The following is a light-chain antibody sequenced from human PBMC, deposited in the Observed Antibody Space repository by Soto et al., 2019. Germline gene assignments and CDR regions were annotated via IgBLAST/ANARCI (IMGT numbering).Light chain of an antibody. CDR1: QSVSSY. V-gene: IGKV3-11*01. Sequence: EIGLTQSPATLSLSPGERATLSCRASQSVSSYLAWYQQKPGQAPRLLIYDASNSATGIPARFSGSGSGTDFTLTISSLEPEDFAVYYCQQRSTWRGFTFGPGTKVDIK. CDR2: DAS. CDR3: QQRSTWRGFT. J-gene: IGKJ3*01.